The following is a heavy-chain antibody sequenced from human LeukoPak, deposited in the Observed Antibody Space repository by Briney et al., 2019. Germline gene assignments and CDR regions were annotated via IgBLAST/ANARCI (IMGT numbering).Heavy chain of an antibody. CDR1: GGSISSYY. Sequence: PSETLSLTCTVSGGSISSYYWSWIRQPPGKGLEWIGEINHSGSTNYNPSLKSRVTISVDTSKNQFSLKLSSVTAADTAVYYCARGRSGWETFDYWGQGTLVTVSS. J-gene: IGHJ4*02. CDR3: ARGRSGWETFDY. D-gene: IGHD6-19*01. V-gene: IGHV4-34*01. CDR2: INHSGST.